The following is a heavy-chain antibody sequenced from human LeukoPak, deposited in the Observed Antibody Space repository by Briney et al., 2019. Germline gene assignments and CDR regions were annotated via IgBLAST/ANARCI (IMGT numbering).Heavy chain of an antibody. J-gene: IGHJ4*02. CDR3: ARSSGTVSDY. CDR2: ISNSGGST. D-gene: IGHD1-26*01. Sequence: SGGSLRLSCAASAFTFSTYAMSWVRQAPGKGLEWVSGISNSGGSTPYADSVKGRFTISRDNSKNTLYLQMNSLRAEDTAVYYCARSSGTVSDYWGQGTLVTVSS. CDR1: AFTFSTYA. V-gene: IGHV3-23*01.